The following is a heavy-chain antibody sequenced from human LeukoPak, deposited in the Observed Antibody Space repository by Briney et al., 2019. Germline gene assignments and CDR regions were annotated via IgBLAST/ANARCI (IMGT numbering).Heavy chain of an antibody. CDR1: GGSFNTYY. D-gene: IGHD5-18*01. J-gene: IGHJ4*02. CDR3: ARDRGGYTYSHDY. CDR2: INHSGST. Sequence: SETLSLTCAVYGGSFNTYYWSWIRQPPGKGLEWIGEINHSGSTNYNPSLKSRFTISVDTSKNQFSLKLSSVTAADTAVYYCARDRGGYTYSHDYWGQGTLVTVSS. V-gene: IGHV4-34*01.